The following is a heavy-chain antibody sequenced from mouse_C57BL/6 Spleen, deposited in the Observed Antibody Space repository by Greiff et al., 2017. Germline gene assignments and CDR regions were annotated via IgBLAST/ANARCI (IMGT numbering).Heavy chain of an antibody. CDR1: GYTFTSYW. CDR2: IDPSDSET. Sequence: VQLQQPGAELVRPGSSVKLSCKASGYTFTSYWMHWVKPRPLPGLEWIGNIDPSDSETHYNQRFKDKATLTVDKSSSTAYMQLSSLTSEDSAVYYCARIAYYSNYFDYWGQGTTLTVSS. V-gene: IGHV1-52*01. J-gene: IGHJ2*01. CDR3: ARIAYYSNYFDY. D-gene: IGHD2-5*01.